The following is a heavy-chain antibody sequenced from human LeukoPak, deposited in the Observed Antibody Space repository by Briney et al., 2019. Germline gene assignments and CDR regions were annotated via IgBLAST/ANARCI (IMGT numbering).Heavy chain of an antibody. CDR1: GGSFSGYY. D-gene: IGHD2-2*02. CDR3: ARDCGYCSSTSCYSGGFGY. Sequence: PSETLSLTCAVYGGSFSGYYWSWIRQPPGKGLEWIGEINHSGSTNYNPSLKSRVTISVDTSKNQFSLKLSSVTAADTAVYYCARDCGYCSSTSCYSGGFGYWGQGTLVTVSS. V-gene: IGHV4-34*01. J-gene: IGHJ4*02. CDR2: INHSGST.